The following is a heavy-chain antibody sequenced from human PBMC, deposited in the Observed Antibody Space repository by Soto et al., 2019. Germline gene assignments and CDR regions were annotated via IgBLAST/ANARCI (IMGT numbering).Heavy chain of an antibody. Sequence: GESLKISCKGPGYTFTSYWIAWVRQMPGKGLEWMGIIYPGDSDTRYSPSFQGQVSISADKSISTAYLQWSSLKASDTAMYYCAGQDGSALYYFDYWGQGTLVTVSS. D-gene: IGHD6-19*01. CDR3: AGQDGSALYYFDY. CDR1: GYTFTSYW. V-gene: IGHV5-51*01. CDR2: IYPGDSDT. J-gene: IGHJ4*02.